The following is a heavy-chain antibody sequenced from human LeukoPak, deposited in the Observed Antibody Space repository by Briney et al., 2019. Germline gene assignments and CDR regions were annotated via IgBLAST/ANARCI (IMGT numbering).Heavy chain of an antibody. CDR3: ARAGVHWSGYYLPALYFDY. CDR1: GGSITSYY. Sequence: SETLSLTCTASGGSITSYYWSWIRQPAGKGLEWIGRIYSNENTNYNPSLKSRVTMSVDTSKNQFSLKLSSVTAADTAVYYCARAGVHWSGYYLPALYFDYWGQGTLVTVSS. V-gene: IGHV4-4*07. D-gene: IGHD3-3*01. CDR2: IYSNENT. J-gene: IGHJ4*02.